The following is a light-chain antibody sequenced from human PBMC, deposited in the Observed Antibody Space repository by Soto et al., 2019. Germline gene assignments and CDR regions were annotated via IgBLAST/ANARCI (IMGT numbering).Light chain of an antibody. V-gene: IGKV3-15*01. J-gene: IGKJ5*01. CDR2: GAS. CDR3: QQYNNWPWT. CDR1: QSVSSN. Sequence: EIVMTQSPATLSVSPGERATLSCMASQSVSSNLAWYQQKPGQAPRLLIYGASTRATGIPARFSGSGSGTEFTLTISSLQSEDFAVYYCQQYNNWPWTFGQGTRLEIK.